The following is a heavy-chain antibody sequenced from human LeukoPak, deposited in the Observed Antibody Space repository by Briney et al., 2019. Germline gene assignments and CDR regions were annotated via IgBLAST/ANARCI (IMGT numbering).Heavy chain of an antibody. CDR1: GFTFSSYE. CDR3: ARWGYYVSSGYYRPGDDYYYGMDV. CDR2: ISSSGSTI. D-gene: IGHD3-22*01. Sequence: GGSLRLSCAASGFTFSSYEMNWVRQAPGKGLEWVSYISSSGSTIYYADSVKGRFTISRDNAKNSLYLQMNSLRAEDTAVYYCARWGYYVSSGYYRPGDDYYYGMDVWGQGTTVTVSS. J-gene: IGHJ6*02. V-gene: IGHV3-48*03.